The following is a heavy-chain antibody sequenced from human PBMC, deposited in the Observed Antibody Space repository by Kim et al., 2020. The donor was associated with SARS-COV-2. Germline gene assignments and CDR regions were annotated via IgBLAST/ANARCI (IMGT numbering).Heavy chain of an antibody. CDR3: ARPIAAFAFDI. CDR1: GFTFSSYG. Sequence: GGSLRLSCAASGFTFSSYGMHWVRQAPGKGLEWVAVISYDGSNKYYADSVKGRFTISRDNSKNTLYLQMNSLRAEDTAVYYCARPIAAFAFDIWGQGTMVTVSS. D-gene: IGHD6-25*01. J-gene: IGHJ3*02. CDR2: ISYDGSNK. V-gene: IGHV3-30*03.